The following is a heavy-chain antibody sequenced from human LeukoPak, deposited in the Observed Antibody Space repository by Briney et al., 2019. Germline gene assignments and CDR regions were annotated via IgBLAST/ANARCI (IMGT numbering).Heavy chain of an antibody. CDR3: ARAPSTLGDWYFDL. CDR2: MNPNSGNT. J-gene: IGHJ2*01. D-gene: IGHD1-1*01. V-gene: IGHV1-8*01. CDR1: GYTFTSYD. Sequence: ASVNVSCKASGYTFTSYDINWVRQATGQGLEWMGWMNPNSGNTGYAQKFQGRVTMTRNTSISTAYMELSSLRSEDTAVYYCARAPSTLGDWYFDLWGRGTLVTVSS.